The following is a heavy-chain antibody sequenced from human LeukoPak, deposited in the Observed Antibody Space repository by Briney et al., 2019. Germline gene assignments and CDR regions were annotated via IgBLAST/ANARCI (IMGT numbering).Heavy chain of an antibody. V-gene: IGHV5-51*01. D-gene: IGHD1-1*01. CDR3: ARQDGNSKYYFDY. CDR2: IYPGDSDT. CDR1: GYSFTSYW. J-gene: IGHJ4*02. Sequence: ASVKVSCKGSGYSFTSYWIGWVRQMPGKGLEWMGIIYPGDSDTRYRPSFQGQVTISVDKSISTAYLQWSSLKASDTAMYYCARQDGNSKYYFDYWGQGTLVTVSS.